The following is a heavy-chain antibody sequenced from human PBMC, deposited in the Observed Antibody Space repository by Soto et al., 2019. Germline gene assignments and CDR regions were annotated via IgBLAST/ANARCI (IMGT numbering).Heavy chain of an antibody. J-gene: IGHJ3*02. CDR1: GYTFTNYY. D-gene: IGHD2-21*02. CDR3: ARDTSRHLVVVTASHDAFDI. Sequence: QVQLVQSGAEVKKPGASVKVSCKASGYTFTNYYMHWVRQAPGQGLEWMGIINPSVGTTRYAQKCQGRVTMTRDTSTNSVYMELSSLGSDDTAVYFCARDTSRHLVVVTASHDAFDIWGQGTLVTVSS. CDR2: INPSVGTT. V-gene: IGHV1-46*01.